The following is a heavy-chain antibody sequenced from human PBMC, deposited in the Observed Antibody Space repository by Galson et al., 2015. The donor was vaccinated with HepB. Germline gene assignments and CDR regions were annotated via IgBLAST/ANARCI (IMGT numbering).Heavy chain of an antibody. CDR3: ATDLSGRFDP. CDR1: GFTFSQYG. V-gene: IGHV3-30*03. CDR2: MSKDGSHI. Sequence: LRLSCAASGFTFSQYGMHWARQAPGKGLEWVAIMSKDGSHIDYADSVKGRFTISRDNSKNTLYLQMNSLRAEDTAMYYCATDLSGRFDPWGQGTLVTVSS. J-gene: IGHJ5*02. D-gene: IGHD2/OR15-2a*01.